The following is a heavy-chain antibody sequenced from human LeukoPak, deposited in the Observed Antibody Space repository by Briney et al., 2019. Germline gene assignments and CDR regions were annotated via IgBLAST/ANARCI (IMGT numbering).Heavy chain of an antibody. D-gene: IGHD3-3*01. CDR2: IEWSGG. CDR1: GFAFDEYS. Sequence: PGGSLRLSCAASGFAFDEYSMQWVRQAPGKGLEWVSVIEWSGGNADSVKGRFTISRDNNKKSLYLQTNSLRTEDTAFYYCGRDIESYDFWSGYEYRGQGTLVTVSS. J-gene: IGHJ4*02. CDR3: GRDIESYDFWSGYEY. V-gene: IGHV3-43*01.